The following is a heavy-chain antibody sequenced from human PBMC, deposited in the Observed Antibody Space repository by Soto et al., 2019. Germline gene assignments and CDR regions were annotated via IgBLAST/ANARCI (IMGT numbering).Heavy chain of an antibody. CDR3: ARVFGVTGTTYYYYYGMDV. V-gene: IGHV1-18*01. J-gene: IGHJ6*02. Sequence: QVQLVQSGAEVKKPGASVKVSCKASGYTFTSYGISWVRQAPGQGLEWMGWISAYNGNTNYAQKFQGRVTMTTDTSTSTAYMEPSSLTSDDTAVYYCARVFGVTGTTYYYYYGMDVWGQGTTVTVSS. CDR2: ISAYNGNT. CDR1: GYTFTSYG. D-gene: IGHD1-7*01.